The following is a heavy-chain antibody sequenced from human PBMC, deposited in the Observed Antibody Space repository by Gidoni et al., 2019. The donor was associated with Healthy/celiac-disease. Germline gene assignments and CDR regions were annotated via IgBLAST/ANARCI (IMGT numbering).Heavy chain of an antibody. Sequence: QVQLVQSGAEVKKPGASVKVSCKVSGYTLPALSMHWVRQAPGKVLGGMGGFGPEDGETSYAKKYQGRVTMTEDTSRDTAYMELSSLRSEDTAVYYCATQVSGVLGGYEVYFDYWGQGTLVTVSS. CDR2: FGPEDGET. V-gene: IGHV1-24*01. D-gene: IGHD5-12*01. CDR3: ATQVSGVLGGYEVYFDY. J-gene: IGHJ4*02. CDR1: GYTLPALS.